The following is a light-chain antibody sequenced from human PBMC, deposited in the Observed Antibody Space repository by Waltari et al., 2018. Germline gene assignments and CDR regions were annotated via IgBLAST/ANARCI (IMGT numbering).Light chain of an antibody. CDR2: AAS. V-gene: IGKV1-27*01. CDR3: QKYVNAPAT. CDR1: QGILNY. J-gene: IGKJ1*01. Sequence: DIQMTQSPSSLSAYVGDRVSITCRASQGILNYLAWYQQKPGKVPKLLIYAASTLQSGVPSRFSGSGSGTDFTLTISSLQPEDAATYYCQKYVNAPATFGQGTKVEIK.